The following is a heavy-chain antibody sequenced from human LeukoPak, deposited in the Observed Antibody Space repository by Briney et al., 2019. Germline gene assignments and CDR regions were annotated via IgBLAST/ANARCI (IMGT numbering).Heavy chain of an antibody. CDR1: GFTFSSYW. V-gene: IGHV3-74*01. J-gene: IGHJ4*02. Sequence: GGSLRLSCAASGFTFSSYWMYWVRQAPGKGLVWVSRINSDGSTTTYADSVKGRFTISRDNAENTLYLQMNSLRAEDTAVYHCARDVQGSSGYWGQGTLVTVSS. D-gene: IGHD3-10*01. CDR3: ARDVQGSSGY. CDR2: INSDGSTT.